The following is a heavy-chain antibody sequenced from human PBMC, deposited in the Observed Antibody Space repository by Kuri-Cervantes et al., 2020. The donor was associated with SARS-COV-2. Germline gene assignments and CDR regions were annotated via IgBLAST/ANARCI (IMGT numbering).Heavy chain of an antibody. CDR3: ARKAPTGSSGYYYDFDY. CDR1: GYSFTSYW. D-gene: IGHD3-22*01. V-gene: IGHV5-51*01. Sequence: KVSCKGSGYSFTSYWIGWVRQMPGKGLEWMGIIYPGDSDTRYSPSFQGQVTISADKSFSTAYLQWSSLKASDTAMYYCARKAPTGSSGYYYDFDYWGQGTLVTVSS. J-gene: IGHJ4*02. CDR2: IYPGDSDT.